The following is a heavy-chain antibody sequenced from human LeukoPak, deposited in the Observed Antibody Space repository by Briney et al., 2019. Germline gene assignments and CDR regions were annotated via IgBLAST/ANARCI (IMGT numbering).Heavy chain of an antibody. CDR3: ARDRLGITGTIYYYMDV. J-gene: IGHJ6*03. V-gene: IGHV1-69*05. Sequence: SVKVSCKASGGTFSSYAISWVRQAPGQGLEWMGGIIPIFGTANYAQKFQGRVTITTDEYTSTAYMELSSLRSEDTAVYYCARDRLGITGTIYYYMDVWGKGTTVTVSS. CDR2: IIPIFGTA. D-gene: IGHD1-7*01. CDR1: GGTFSSYA.